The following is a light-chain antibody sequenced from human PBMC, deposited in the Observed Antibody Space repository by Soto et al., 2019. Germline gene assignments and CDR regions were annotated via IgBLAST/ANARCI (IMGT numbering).Light chain of an antibody. J-gene: IGKJ1*01. CDR3: QQRSNWWT. CDR2: DAS. Sequence: EIVFTQSPGTLSLSPVERATLSCRASQSVSSSYLAWYQQKPGQAPRLLIYDASNRATGIPARFSGSGSGTDFTLTISSLEPEDFAVYYCQQRSNWWTFGQGTKVDIK. V-gene: IGKV3-11*01. CDR1: QSVSSSY.